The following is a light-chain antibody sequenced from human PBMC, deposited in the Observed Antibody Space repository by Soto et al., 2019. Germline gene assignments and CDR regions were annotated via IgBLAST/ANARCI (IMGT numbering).Light chain of an antibody. CDR3: QQYGSSPRG. Sequence: EIVLTQSPGTLSLSPGERATLSCRASQSVSSSYLAWYQQKPGQAPRLLIYGASSRATDIPDRFSGSGSGTDVTLTISRLEPEDFAVYYCQQYGSSPRGFGQGTRLEIK. CDR2: GAS. V-gene: IGKV3-20*01. J-gene: IGKJ5*01. CDR1: QSVSSSY.